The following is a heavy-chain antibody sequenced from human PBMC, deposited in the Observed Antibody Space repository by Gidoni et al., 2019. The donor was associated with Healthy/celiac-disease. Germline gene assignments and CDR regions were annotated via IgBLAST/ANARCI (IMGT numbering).Heavy chain of an antibody. D-gene: IGHD3-16*01. CDR1: GVTSSSYG. Sequence: QVQLVESGGGVVQPGRSRRLSCAQYGVTSSSYGIHWVRQAPGKGLEWVAAIGYDGSNKYYADSVKGRFTISRDNSKNTLYLQMNSLRAEDTAVYYCASWGYVDYNDYWGQGTLVTVSS. V-gene: IGHV3-33*01. CDR3: ASWGYVDYNDY. CDR2: IGYDGSNK. J-gene: IGHJ4*02.